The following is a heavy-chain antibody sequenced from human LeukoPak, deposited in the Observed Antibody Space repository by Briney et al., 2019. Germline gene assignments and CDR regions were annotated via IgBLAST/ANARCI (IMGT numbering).Heavy chain of an antibody. CDR2: INTNTGNP. J-gene: IGHJ6*03. D-gene: IGHD6-19*01. Sequence: ASVKVSCKASGYTFTSYAMNWVRQAPGQGLEWMGWINTNTGNPTYAQGFTGRFVFSLDTSVSTAYLQISSLKAEDTAVYYCARDNFLAYSSGWYSGANYYYYYMDVWGKGTTVTVSS. CDR3: ARDNFLAYSSGWYSGANYYYYYMDV. CDR1: GYTFTSYA. V-gene: IGHV7-4-1*02.